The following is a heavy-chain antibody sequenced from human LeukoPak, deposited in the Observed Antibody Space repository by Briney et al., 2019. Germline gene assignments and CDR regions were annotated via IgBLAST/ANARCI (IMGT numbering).Heavy chain of an antibody. V-gene: IGHV4-30-4*01. CDR3: ARTDYYDSSGYPFDY. CDR2: IYYSGST. D-gene: IGHD3-22*01. J-gene: IGHJ4*02. Sequence: SWVRQAPGKGLEWIGYIYYSGSTYYNPSLKSRVTISVDTSKNQFSLKLSSVTAADTAVYYCARTDYYDSSGYPFDYWGQGTLVTVSS.